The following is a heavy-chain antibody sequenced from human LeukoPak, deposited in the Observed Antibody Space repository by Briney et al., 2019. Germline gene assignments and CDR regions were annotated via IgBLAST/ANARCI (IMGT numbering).Heavy chain of an antibody. CDR1: GFTFTTYW. D-gene: IGHD3-22*01. Sequence: AGGSLRLSCAASGFTFTTYWMSWIRQTPGKGLEWVAKIKPDGSEKSYVDSVKGRFTISRDNAKNPVFLQMDSLRVEDTALYYCARGQLADSYWGQGALVTVSS. J-gene: IGHJ4*02. CDR2: IKPDGSEK. CDR3: ARGQLADSY. V-gene: IGHV3-7*01.